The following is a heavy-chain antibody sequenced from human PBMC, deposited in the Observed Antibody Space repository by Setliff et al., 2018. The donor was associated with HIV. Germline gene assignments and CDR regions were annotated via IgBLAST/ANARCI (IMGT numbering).Heavy chain of an antibody. D-gene: IGHD3-10*01. CDR2: INLIGRT. CDR3: ARARRVGTCYYGSGSPWYFDL. V-gene: IGHV4-34*01. J-gene: IGHJ2*01. Sequence: SETLSLTCAVYGGSFSGYYWNWIRQPPGKGLEWVGEINLIGRTNYNPSLKSRVTISLDTSKNQFSLKLSSVTAADTAVYYCARARRVGTCYYGSGSPWYFDLWGRGTLVTVSS. CDR1: GGSFSGYY.